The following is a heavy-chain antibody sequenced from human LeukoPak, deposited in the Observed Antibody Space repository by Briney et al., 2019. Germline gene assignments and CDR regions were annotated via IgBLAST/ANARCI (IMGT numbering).Heavy chain of an antibody. CDR2: MYYSGNT. V-gene: IGHV4-61*08. CDR3: ARGKYYFDY. J-gene: IGHJ4*02. Sequence: SQTLSLTCTVSGGSISSGGYYWSWIRQPPGKGLEWIGYMYYSGNTNYNPSLKSRLTTSLDTSKNQFSLKLSSVTAADTAVYYWARGKYYFDYGGQETLVTVS. CDR1: GGSISSGGYY.